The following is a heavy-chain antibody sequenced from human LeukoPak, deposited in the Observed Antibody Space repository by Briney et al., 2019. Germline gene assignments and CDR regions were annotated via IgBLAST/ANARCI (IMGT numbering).Heavy chain of an antibody. Sequence: GGSLRLSCAASGFTFSSYTMSWVRQAPGKGLEWVSTITTSDGNTYYADSVKGRFTVSRDNSKNTLFLQMNSLRAEDTAVYYCAKDGYYDSSGSSYYFDYWGQGTLVTVSS. V-gene: IGHV3-23*01. CDR1: GFTFSSYT. D-gene: IGHD3-22*01. CDR2: ITTSDGNT. CDR3: AKDGYYDSSGSSYYFDY. J-gene: IGHJ4*02.